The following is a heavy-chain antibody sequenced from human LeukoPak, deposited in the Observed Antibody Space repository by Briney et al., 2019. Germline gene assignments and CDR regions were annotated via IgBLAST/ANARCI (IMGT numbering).Heavy chain of an antibody. CDR3: ARGGPNYYDSSGYIDY. J-gene: IGHJ4*02. Sequence: GASVKVSCKASGYTFTGYYMHWVRQAPGQGLEWMGWINPNSGGTNYAQKFQGRVTMTRDTSISTACMELSRLRSDDTAVYYCARGGPNYYDSSGYIDYWGQGTLVTVSS. CDR1: GYTFTGYY. D-gene: IGHD3-22*01. V-gene: IGHV1-2*02. CDR2: INPNSGGT.